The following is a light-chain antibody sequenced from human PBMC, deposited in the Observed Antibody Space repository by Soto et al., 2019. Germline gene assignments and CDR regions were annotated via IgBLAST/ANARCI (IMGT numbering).Light chain of an antibody. V-gene: IGKV3-15*01. J-gene: IGKJ3*01. Sequence: EIVMTQSPATLSVSPGERATLSCRASQSVNNNLAWYQQKPGQAPWLLIYGASIRATGIPARFSGSESGTEFTLTISSLQSEDFAVYYCQQYNNWPLFTFGPGTKVDIK. CDR1: QSVNNN. CDR3: QQYNNWPLFT. CDR2: GAS.